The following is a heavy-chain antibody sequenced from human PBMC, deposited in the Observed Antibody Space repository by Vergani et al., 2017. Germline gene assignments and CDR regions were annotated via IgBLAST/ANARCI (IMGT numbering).Heavy chain of an antibody. CDR3: ARDFLTRVTTLDYYYMGV. CDR1: GFPFSDYG. V-gene: IGHV3-30*03. J-gene: IGHJ6*03. D-gene: IGHD1-1*01. Sequence: QVQLVESGGGEVQPGRSLRLSCSAAGFPFSDYGVHWVRQAPGKGLEWVSVISYDGNKKNYADSVKGRFTISRENYKNTLYLDMNALRAEDTAVYYCARDFLTRVTTLDYYYMGVWGKGTTVTVSS. CDR2: ISYDGNKK.